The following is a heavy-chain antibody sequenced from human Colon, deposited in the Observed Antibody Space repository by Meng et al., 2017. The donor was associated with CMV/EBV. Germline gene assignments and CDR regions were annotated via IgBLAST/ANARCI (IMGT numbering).Heavy chain of an antibody. V-gene: IGHV3-49*04. J-gene: IGHJ6*02. CDR3: TRERGREIAARINGLDV. CDR1: GFNFGDYS. D-gene: IGHD6-6*01. Sequence: GGSLRLSCSVSGFNFGDYSMNWVRQAPGKGLEWVGLIRSKAYGETVEYAASVKGRFIISRDDSESIAYLQMNSLKTEDTAVYYCTRERGREIAARINGLDVWGQGTTVTVSS. CDR2: IRSKAYGETV.